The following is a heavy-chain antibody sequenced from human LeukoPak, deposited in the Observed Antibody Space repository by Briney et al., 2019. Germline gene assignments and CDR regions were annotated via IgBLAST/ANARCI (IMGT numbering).Heavy chain of an antibody. CDR1: GYSFTTYW. CDR3: ARHTTVGGSLRFDY. J-gene: IGHJ4*02. D-gene: IGHD4-23*01. V-gene: IGHV5-51*01. Sequence: GESLKISCKGSGYSFTTYWIGWVRQMPGKGLEWMGIIYPGDSDTRYSPSFHGQVTISADKSISTAYLQWSSLKASDTALYYCARHTTVGGSLRFDYWGQGTLVTVSS. CDR2: IYPGDSDT.